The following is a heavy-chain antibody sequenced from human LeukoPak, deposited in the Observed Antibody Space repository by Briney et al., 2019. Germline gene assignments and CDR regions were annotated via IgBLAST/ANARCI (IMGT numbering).Heavy chain of an antibody. CDR3: ARDQYDSDWDSHRPYFDY. J-gene: IGHJ4*02. Sequence: ASVKVSCKASGYTFSSYGISWVRQAPGQGLEWMGWISVYNGNIKYAQKFQGRVTMTTDTFTSTAYMEVTSLRSDDTAVYYCARDQYDSDWDSHRPYFDYWGQGTLVTVSS. CDR1: GYTFSSYG. V-gene: IGHV1-18*01. D-gene: IGHD3-22*01. CDR2: ISVYNGNI.